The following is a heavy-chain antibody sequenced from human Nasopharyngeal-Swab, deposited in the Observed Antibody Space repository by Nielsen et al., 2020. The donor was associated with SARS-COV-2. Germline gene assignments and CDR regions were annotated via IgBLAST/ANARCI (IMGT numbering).Heavy chain of an antibody. J-gene: IGHJ6*03. CDR1: GGSLSSYY. D-gene: IGHD2-21*01. Sequence: SETLSLTCPVSGGSLSSYYWCWIRQPPGKGLEWIGYIYYSGSTNYNPSLKSRVTISVDTSKNQFSLKLSSVTAADTAVYYCARVVVGTGGYYYYMDVWGKGTTVTVSS. V-gene: IGHV4-59*01. CDR3: ARVVVGTGGYYYYMDV. CDR2: IYYSGST.